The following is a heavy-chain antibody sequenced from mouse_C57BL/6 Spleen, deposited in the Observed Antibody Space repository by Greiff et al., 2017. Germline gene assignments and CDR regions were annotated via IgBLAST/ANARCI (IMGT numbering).Heavy chain of an antibody. Sequence: EVKVVESGGGLVQPGGSLKLSCAASGFTFSDYYMYWVRQTPEKRLEWVAYISNGGGSTYYPDTVKGRFTISRDNAKNTLYLQMSRLKSEDTAMYYCARRRISPGYFDYWGQGTTLTVSS. CDR1: GFTFSDYY. CDR3: ARRRISPGYFDY. V-gene: IGHV5-12*01. CDR2: ISNGGGST. J-gene: IGHJ2*01.